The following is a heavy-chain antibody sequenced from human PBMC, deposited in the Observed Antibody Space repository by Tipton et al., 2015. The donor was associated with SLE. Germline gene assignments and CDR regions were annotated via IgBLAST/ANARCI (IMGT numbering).Heavy chain of an antibody. CDR3: ARAEGSWDAFDI. Sequence: GLVKPSETLSLTCTVSGGSISSYYWNWIRQPPGRGLEWIGYIYYSGSTNYNPSLKSRVTISVDTSKNQFSLKLSSVTAADTAVYYCARAEGSWDAFDIWGQGTMVTVSS. CDR2: IYYSGST. D-gene: IGHD2-15*01. V-gene: IGHV4-59*01. CDR1: GGSISSYY. J-gene: IGHJ3*02.